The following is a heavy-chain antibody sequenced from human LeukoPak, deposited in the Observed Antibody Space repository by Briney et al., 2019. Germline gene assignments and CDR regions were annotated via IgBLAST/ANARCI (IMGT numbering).Heavy chain of an antibody. CDR2: IIPIFGTA. D-gene: IGHD3-22*01. CDR1: GGTFSIYA. CDR3: ARGGEWDITMIVTWFDP. Sequence: AASVKVSCKASGGTFSIYAISRGRQAPGQGLEWMGGIIPIFGTANYAQKFQGRVTITADESTSTAYMELSSLRSEDTAVYYCARGGEWDITMIVTWFDPWGQGTLVTVSS. J-gene: IGHJ5*02. V-gene: IGHV1-69*13.